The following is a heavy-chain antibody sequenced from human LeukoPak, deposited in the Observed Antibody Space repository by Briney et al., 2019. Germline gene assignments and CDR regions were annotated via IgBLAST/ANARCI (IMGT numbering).Heavy chain of an antibody. Sequence: PGRSLRLSCAASGFTFDDYAMHWVRQGPGKGLEWVSGISWNSGSIVYADSVKGRFTISRDNAKNPLYLQMGTLRPEDTALYYCATDSMLVSGSGSYFDYWGQGTLVTVSS. J-gene: IGHJ4*02. CDR1: GFTFDDYA. CDR3: ATDSMLVSGSGSYFDY. CDR2: ISWNSGSI. V-gene: IGHV3-9*01. D-gene: IGHD3-10*01.